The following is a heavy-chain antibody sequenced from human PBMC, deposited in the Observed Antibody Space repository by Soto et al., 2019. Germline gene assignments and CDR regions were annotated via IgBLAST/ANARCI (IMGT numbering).Heavy chain of an antibody. CDR1: GGSFSGYY. D-gene: IGHD6-19*01. J-gene: IGHJ6*02. V-gene: IGHV4-34*01. CDR2: INHSGST. Sequence: PSETLSLTSAVYGGSFSGYYWSWIRQPPGKGLEWIGEINHSGSTNYSPSLKSRVTISVDTSKNQFSLKLSSVTAADTAVYYCARAWLDVYYDYGMDVWGQGTTVTVSS. CDR3: ARAWLDVYYDYGMDV.